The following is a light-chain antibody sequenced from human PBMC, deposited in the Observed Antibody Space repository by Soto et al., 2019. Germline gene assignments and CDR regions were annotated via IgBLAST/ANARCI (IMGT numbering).Light chain of an antibody. V-gene: IGKV3-20*01. CDR2: GAS. J-gene: IGKJ5*01. Sequence: EIVLTQSPGTLSLSPGERATLSCRASQSVTSSYLAWYQQKPGQAPRLLIYGASSRATGIPDRFSGSGSGTDFTLTISILEPEDFAVYYFKQYGSSPTFVQGTRLEIK. CDR1: QSVTSSY. CDR3: KQYGSSPT.